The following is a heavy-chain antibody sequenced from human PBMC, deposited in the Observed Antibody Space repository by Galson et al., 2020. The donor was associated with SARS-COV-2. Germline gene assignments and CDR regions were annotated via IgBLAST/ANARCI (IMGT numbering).Heavy chain of an antibody. CDR2: IYYSGTA. CDR1: GGSISSGGYY. V-gene: IGHV4-31*03. Sequence: ASETLSPTCTVSGGSISSGGYYWSWIRQHPGKGLEWIGYIYYSGTAYYNPSLKSRVAISVDTSKNQFSLNMRSVTAADTAVYYCARSTYYFDSSGYSTYNWFDPWGQGTRVTVSA. J-gene: IGHJ5*02. CDR3: ARSTYYFDSSGYSTYNWFDP. D-gene: IGHD3-22*01.